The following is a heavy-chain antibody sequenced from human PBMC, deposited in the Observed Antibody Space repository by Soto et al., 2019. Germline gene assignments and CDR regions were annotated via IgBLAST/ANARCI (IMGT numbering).Heavy chain of an antibody. CDR3: ARDLSDCSGGSCYSLWFDP. J-gene: IGHJ5*02. D-gene: IGHD2-15*01. CDR2: INPSGGST. Sequence: QVQLVQSGAEVKKPGASVKVSCKASGYTFTSYYMHWVRQAPGQGLEWMGIINPSGGSTSYAQKFQGRVTMTRDTSTSTVYMELSSLRSEDTVVYYCARDLSDCSGGSCYSLWFDPWGQGTLVTVSS. CDR1: GYTFTSYY. V-gene: IGHV1-46*01.